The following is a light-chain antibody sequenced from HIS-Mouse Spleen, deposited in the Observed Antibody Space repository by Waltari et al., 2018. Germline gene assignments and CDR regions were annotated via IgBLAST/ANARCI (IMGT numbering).Light chain of an antibody. CDR2: EVS. CDR3: SSYTSSSTLWV. CDR1: SSDVGGYTH. J-gene: IGLJ3*02. V-gene: IGLV2-14*01. Sequence: QSALTQPASVSGSPGQSITISCTGTSSDVGGYTHVSWYQQHPGNAPKLMIYEVSNRPSGVSNRFSGSKSGNTASLTISGLQAEDEADYYCSSYTSSSTLWVFGGGTKLTVL.